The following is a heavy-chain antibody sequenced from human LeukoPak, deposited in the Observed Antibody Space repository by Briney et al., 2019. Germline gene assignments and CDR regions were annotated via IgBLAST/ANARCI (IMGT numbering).Heavy chain of an antibody. V-gene: IGHV1-69*13. J-gene: IGHJ4*02. CDR2: IIPIFGTA. CDR1: GGTFSSYA. D-gene: IGHD1-1*01. CDR3: ARGTTGTLYYFDY. Sequence: SVKVPCKASGGTFSSYAISWVRQAPGQGLEWMGGIIPIFGTANYAQKFQGRVTITADESTSTAYMELSSLRSEDTAVYYCARGTTGTLYYFDYWGQGTLVTVSS.